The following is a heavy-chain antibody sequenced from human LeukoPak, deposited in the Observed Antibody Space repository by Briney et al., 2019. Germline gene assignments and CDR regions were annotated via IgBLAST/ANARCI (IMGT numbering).Heavy chain of an antibody. J-gene: IGHJ5*02. Sequence: PGGSLRLSCAASGFTFSGYAMNWVRQAPGKGLEWVSHIYSSDTTYADSVKGRFTISRDNSKNSLYLQMSSLRTEDTAVYYCAKDAGATGLNWFDPWGQRTLVTVSS. CDR2: IYSSDTT. V-gene: IGHV3-48*04. CDR3: AKDAGATGLNWFDP. CDR1: GFTFSGYA. D-gene: IGHD1/OR15-1a*01.